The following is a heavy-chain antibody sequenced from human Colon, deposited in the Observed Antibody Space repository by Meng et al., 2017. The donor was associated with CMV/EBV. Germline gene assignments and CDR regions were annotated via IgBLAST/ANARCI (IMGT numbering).Heavy chain of an antibody. CDR2: IYWSDGR. V-gene: IGHV2-5*01. CDR3: VHRDNSGYNYVDF. CDR1: GVSGDSVPGD. Sequence: SGVSGDSVPGDVCCIRQSPGMTLAWLALIYWSDGRHYNTSLQDRLTINKDNSKNQLVLTMPNMDAVDTGTYFCVHRDNSGYNYVDFCGQAILVTVSS. J-gene: IGHJ4*01. D-gene: IGHD5-24*01.